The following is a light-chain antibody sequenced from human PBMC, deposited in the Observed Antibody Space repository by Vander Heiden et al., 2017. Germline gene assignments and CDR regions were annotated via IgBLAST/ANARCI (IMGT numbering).Light chain of an antibody. CDR2: EAS. Sequence: DIQMTQCPSTLAASVGDRVTITCRASQSIRGWVAWYQQKPGGAPKVLIYEASTLESGVPLRFSGSGSGTEFTLTISSLQPDDLGTYYCQQYIRYPWTFGQGTKVEIK. CDR1: QSIRGW. V-gene: IGKV1-5*03. J-gene: IGKJ1*01. CDR3: QQYIRYPWT.